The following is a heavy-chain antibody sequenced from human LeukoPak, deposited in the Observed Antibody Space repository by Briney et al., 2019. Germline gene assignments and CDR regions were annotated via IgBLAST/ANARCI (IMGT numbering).Heavy chain of an antibody. CDR2: LAYDASLV. CDR1: GFTFSIYG. V-gene: IGHV3-30*02. CDR3: AKKGGSWNYFDS. D-gene: IGHD6-13*01. Sequence: GGSLRLSCVASGFTFSIYGMHWVRQAPGKGLEWVAYLAYDASLVDYTSSVKGRFTISRDNSKNTLFLQMNSLRPEDTAVYYCAKKGGSWNYFDSWGQGTLVTVSS. J-gene: IGHJ4*02.